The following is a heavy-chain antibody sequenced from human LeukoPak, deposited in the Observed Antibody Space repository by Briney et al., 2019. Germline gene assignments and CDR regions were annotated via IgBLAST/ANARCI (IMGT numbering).Heavy chain of an antibody. CDR1: GFTFSSYG. V-gene: IGHV3-30*02. CDR3: AKDVTMVRGVIDDY. CDR2: IRYDGSNK. Sequence: GGSLRLSCAASGFTFSSYGMHWVRQAPGKGLEWVVFIRYDGSNKYYADSVKGRFTISRDNSKNTLYLQMNSLRAEDTAVYYCAKDVTMVRGVIDDYWGQGTLVTVSS. J-gene: IGHJ4*02. D-gene: IGHD3-10*01.